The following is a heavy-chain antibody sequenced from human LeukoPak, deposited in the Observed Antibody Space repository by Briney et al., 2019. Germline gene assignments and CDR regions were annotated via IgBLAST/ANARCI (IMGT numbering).Heavy chain of an antibody. CDR2: IKYRSKWYS. D-gene: IGHD7-27*01. CDR1: GNSVSSNSVA. J-gene: IGHJ4*02. V-gene: IGHV6-1*01. Sequence: SQTLSLTCAISGNSVSSNSVAWHWIRQSPSRGLEWLGKIKYRSKWYSDYAVSVKSRITINPDTSKNQFSLHLNSVTPEDTAVYYCARSSSWGFDFWGQGTLVTVSS. CDR3: ARSSSWGFDF.